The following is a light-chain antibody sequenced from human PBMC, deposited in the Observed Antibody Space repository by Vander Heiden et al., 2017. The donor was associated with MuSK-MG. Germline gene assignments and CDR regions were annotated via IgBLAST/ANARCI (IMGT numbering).Light chain of an antibody. V-gene: IGLV3-1*01. CDR3: QAWDSYTSV. CDR1: KLGGKN. CDR2: NDA. J-gene: IGLJ1*01. Sequence: SFELTQPPSVSVSPGQTASVTCSGDKLGGKNVYWYQQRPGQSPVLVIYNDAERPSGIPERFSGSNSGNTATLTISGTQPMDEAEYYCQAWDSYTSVFGTGTQVTGL.